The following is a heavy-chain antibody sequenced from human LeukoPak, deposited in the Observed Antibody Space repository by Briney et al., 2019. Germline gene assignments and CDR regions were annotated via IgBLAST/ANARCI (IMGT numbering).Heavy chain of an antibody. Sequence: AASVKVSCKTSGYSFTDYYMHWVRQAPGQGLEWMGWINPNSGGTSTAQKFQGRITMTRDTSITTVYMEVIWLTSDDTAIYYCARADRLDGSPYLIGPWGQGTLVTVSS. V-gene: IGHV1-2*02. J-gene: IGHJ5*02. D-gene: IGHD1-26*01. CDR2: INPNSGGT. CDR1: GYSFTDYY. CDR3: ARADRLDGSPYLIGP.